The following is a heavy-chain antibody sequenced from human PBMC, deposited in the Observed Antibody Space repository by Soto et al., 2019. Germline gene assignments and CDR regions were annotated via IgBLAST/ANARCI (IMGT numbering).Heavy chain of an antibody. Sequence: DVQLLESGGGLVQPGGSLRLSCVASGFTFSTVAMTWVRQAPGKGLEWVSSISDNGGNTDYADSVRGRFTLSRDNSKNTLYLQMNHLKAEDTAVYYCATLYWNPRYFDYWGQGARVTISS. V-gene: IGHV3-23*01. J-gene: IGHJ4*02. D-gene: IGHD1-1*01. CDR3: ATLYWNPRYFDY. CDR1: GFTFSTVA. CDR2: ISDNGGNT.